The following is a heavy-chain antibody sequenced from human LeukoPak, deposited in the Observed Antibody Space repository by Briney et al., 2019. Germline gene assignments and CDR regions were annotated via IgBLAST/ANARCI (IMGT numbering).Heavy chain of an antibody. CDR1: GFTFSSYA. CDR2: ISGSGGST. CDR3: AKALAYCGGDCYSFGGFFDY. V-gene: IGHV3-23*01. Sequence: GGSLRLSCAASGFTFSSYAMSWVRQAPGKGLEWVSAISGSGGSTYYADSVKGRFTISRDNSKNTLYLQMNSLRAEDTAVYYRAKALAYCGGDCYSFGGFFDYWGQGTLVTVSS. J-gene: IGHJ4*02. D-gene: IGHD2-21*02.